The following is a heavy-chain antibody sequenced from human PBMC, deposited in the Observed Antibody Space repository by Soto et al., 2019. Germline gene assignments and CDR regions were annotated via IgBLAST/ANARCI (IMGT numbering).Heavy chain of an antibody. CDR2: LTRSGTT. Sequence: EVQLLKSAGGLVQPGGSLRLSCAASGFTFSSYAMGWVRQAPGKGLEWVSTLTRSGTTPYAESVRGRFTISRDNSKNTLYMQRDELRAEDTAVYYCVREYAPGSRNYDYWSLGTLVTVSS. J-gene: IGHJ4*02. CDR3: VREYAPGSRNYDY. V-gene: IGHV3-23*01. D-gene: IGHD3-10*01. CDR1: GFTFSSYA.